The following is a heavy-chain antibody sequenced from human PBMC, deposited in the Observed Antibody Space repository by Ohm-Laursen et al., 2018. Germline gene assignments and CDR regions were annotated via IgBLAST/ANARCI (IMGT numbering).Heavy chain of an antibody. CDR3: ARGRGGGIAAVFDY. V-gene: IGHV1-69*06. CDR1: GGTFSSYA. Sequence: GASVKVSCKASGGTFSSYAISWVRQAPGQGLEWMGGIIPIFGTANYAQKFQGRVTITADKSTSTAYMELSSLRSEDTAGYYCARGRGGGIAAVFDYWGQGTLVTVSS. D-gene: IGHD6-13*01. J-gene: IGHJ4*02. CDR2: IIPIFGTA.